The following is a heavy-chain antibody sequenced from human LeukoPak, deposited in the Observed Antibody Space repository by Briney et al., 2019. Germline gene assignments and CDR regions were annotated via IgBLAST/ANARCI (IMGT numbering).Heavy chain of an antibody. V-gene: IGHV4-34*01. J-gene: IGHJ4*02. CDR1: GGSFSGYY. D-gene: IGHD3-10*01. CDR2: INDSGST. CDR3: ARRVPYYGSVTPYYDY. Sequence: SETLSLTCAVYGGSFSGYYWSWIRQPPGKGLEWIGEINDSGSTNYNPSLKSRVTILRDTSKNQFSLNLRSVTAADTAMYYCARRVPYYGSVTPYYDYWGQGILVTVSS.